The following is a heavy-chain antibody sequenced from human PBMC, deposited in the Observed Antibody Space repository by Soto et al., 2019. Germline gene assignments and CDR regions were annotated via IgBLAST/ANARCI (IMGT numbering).Heavy chain of an antibody. J-gene: IGHJ4*02. Sequence: LRLSCAASGFTFSSYGMHWVRQAPGKGLEWVAVISYDGSNKYYADSVKGRFTISRDNSKNTLYLQMNSLRAEDTAVYYCAKQAVAAIDYWGQGTLVTVSS. D-gene: IGHD2-15*01. CDR3: AKQAVAAIDY. CDR1: GFTFSSYG. CDR2: ISYDGSNK. V-gene: IGHV3-30*18.